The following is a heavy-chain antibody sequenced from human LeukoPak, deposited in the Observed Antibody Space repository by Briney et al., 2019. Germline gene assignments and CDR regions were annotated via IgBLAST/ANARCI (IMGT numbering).Heavy chain of an antibody. V-gene: IGHV1-2*02. CDR3: ARDPYDFWSGYLGKNWFDP. CDR2: INPNSGGT. D-gene: IGHD3-3*01. J-gene: IGHJ5*02. CDR1: GYTFTGYY. Sequence: ASVKVSCKASGYTFTGYYMHWVRQAPGQGLEWMGWINPNSGGTNYAQKFQGRVTMTRDTSISTAYMELSRLRSDDTAVYYCARDPYDFWSGYLGKNWFDPWGQGTLVTVSS.